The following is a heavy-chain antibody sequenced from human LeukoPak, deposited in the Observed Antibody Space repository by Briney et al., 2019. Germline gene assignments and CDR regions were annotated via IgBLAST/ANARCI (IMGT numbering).Heavy chain of an antibody. D-gene: IGHD2-15*01. CDR2: INSDGTTT. CDR1: GFTFSSYW. CDR3: ASRWSGES. V-gene: IGHV3-74*01. J-gene: IGHJ5*02. Sequence: PGGSLRLSCAASGFTFSSYWMHWVRQAPGKGLLWVSHINSDGTTTSYADSVKGRFTISRDNAKNTLYLQMNSLRAEDTAVYYCASRWSGESWGRGTLVTVSS.